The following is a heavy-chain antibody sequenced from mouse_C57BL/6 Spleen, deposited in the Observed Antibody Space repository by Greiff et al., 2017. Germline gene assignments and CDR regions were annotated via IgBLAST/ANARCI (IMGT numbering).Heavy chain of an antibody. V-gene: IGHV1-26*01. Sequence: EVKLQQSGPELVKPGASVKISCKASGYTFTDYYMNWVKQSHGKSLEWIGDINPNNGGTSYNQKFKGKATLTVDKSSSTAYMELRSLTSEDSAVYYCAKLITGYFDVWGTGTTVTVSS. J-gene: IGHJ1*03. CDR3: AKLITGYFDV. CDR2: INPNNGGT. D-gene: IGHD1-3*01. CDR1: GYTFTDYY.